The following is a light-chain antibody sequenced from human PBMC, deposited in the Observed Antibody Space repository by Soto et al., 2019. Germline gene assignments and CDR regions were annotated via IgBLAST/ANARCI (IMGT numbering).Light chain of an antibody. CDR2: GNI. CDR1: ISNIGAGYD. CDR3: HSYDTSLSGWV. Sequence: QLVLTQPPSVSGAPGQRVTISCTGSISNIGAGYDVHWYQQLPGTAPKVLIYGNINRPSGVPDRFSGSKSGTSASLAITGLQAEDEADYYCHSYDTSLSGWVFGGGTKLTVL. J-gene: IGLJ3*02. V-gene: IGLV1-40*01.